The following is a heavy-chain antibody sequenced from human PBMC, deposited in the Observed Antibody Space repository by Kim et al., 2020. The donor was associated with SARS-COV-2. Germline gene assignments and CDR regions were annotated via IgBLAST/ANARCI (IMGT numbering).Heavy chain of an antibody. CDR1: GGSFSGYY. D-gene: IGHD3-10*01. CDR2: INHSGST. CDR3: ARGRGVRGVMTTKLNNWFDP. V-gene: IGHV4-34*01. J-gene: IGHJ5*02. Sequence: SQTLSLTCAVYGGSFSGYYWSWIRQPPGKGLEWIGEINHSGSTNYNPSLKSRVTISVDTSKNQFSLKLSSVTAADTAVYYCARGRGVRGVMTTKLNNWFDPWGQGTLVTVSS.